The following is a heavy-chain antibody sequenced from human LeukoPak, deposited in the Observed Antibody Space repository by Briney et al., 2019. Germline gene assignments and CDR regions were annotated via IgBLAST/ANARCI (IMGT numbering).Heavy chain of an antibody. Sequence: PSETLSLTCTVSGGSISSGGYYWSWIRQHPGKGLEWIGYIYYSGSTYYNPSLKSRVTISVDTSKNQFSLKLSSVTAADTAVYYCAKVLARYKTVDYWGQGTLVTVSS. D-gene: IGHD5-24*01. V-gene: IGHV4-31*03. CDR2: IYYSGST. J-gene: IGHJ4*02. CDR3: AKVLARYKTVDY. CDR1: GGSISSGGYY.